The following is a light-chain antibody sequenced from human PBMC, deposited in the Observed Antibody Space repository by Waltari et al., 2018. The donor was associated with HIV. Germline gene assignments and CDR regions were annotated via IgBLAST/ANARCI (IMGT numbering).Light chain of an antibody. CDR1: QNINTW. CDR3: QQYHTFPLT. CDR2: RAS. Sequence: DVQMSQSLSALSASVGDRVAITCRASQNINTWLAWYQQKPGKAPKLLIYRASTLESGVPSRFSGSGSGTEFTLTINNLQPDDFATFFFQQYHTFPLTFGGGTKVE. J-gene: IGKJ4*01. V-gene: IGKV1-5*03.